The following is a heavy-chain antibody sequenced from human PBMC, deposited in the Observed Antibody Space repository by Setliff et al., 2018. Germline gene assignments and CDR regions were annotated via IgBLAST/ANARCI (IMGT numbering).Heavy chain of an antibody. CDR3: ARAPSVELVTIRTNSWFTY. D-gene: IGHD5-18*01. Sequence: GASVKVSCKASGGPLNSYSFSWVRQAPGQGLEWVGWISVYNGDTNYAQKFQGRVTLTTDTSTSTAYMELRSLTSDDSAFYYCARAPSVELVTIRTNSWFTYWGQGTLVTVSS. CDR1: GGPLNSYS. J-gene: IGHJ4*02. CDR2: ISVYNGDT. V-gene: IGHV1-18*01.